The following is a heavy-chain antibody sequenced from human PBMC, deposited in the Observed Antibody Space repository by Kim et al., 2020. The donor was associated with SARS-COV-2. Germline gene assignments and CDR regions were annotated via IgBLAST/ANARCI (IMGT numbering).Heavy chain of an antibody. Sequence: GGSLRLSCAASGFTFSSYAMSWVRQAPGKGLEWVSAISGSGGSTYYADSVKGRFTISRDNSKNTLYLQMNSLRAEDTAVYYCAKHPRYYDILTGYYRFDYFDYWGQGTLVTVSS. J-gene: IGHJ4*02. D-gene: IGHD3-9*01. CDR2: ISGSGGST. CDR1: GFTFSSYA. V-gene: IGHV3-23*01. CDR3: AKHPRYYDILTGYYRFDYFDY.